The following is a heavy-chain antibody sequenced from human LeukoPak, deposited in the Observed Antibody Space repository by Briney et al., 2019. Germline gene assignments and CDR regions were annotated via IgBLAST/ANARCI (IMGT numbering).Heavy chain of an antibody. D-gene: IGHD5-24*01. Sequence: GGSLRLSCAASGFTFSSYEMNWVRQAPGKGLEWISKISRSGSDIDYADSVKGRFTFTRDNAKNSLYLQMNSLRAEDTAVYYCARGSRTIELGDDYWGQGTLVTVSS. CDR2: ISRSGSDI. V-gene: IGHV3-48*03. CDR3: ARGSRTIELGDDY. CDR1: GFTFSSYE. J-gene: IGHJ4*02.